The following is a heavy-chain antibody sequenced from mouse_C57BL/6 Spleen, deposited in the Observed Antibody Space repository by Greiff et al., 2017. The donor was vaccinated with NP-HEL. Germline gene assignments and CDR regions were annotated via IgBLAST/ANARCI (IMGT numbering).Heavy chain of an antibody. CDR1: GYTFTSYW. V-gene: IGHV1-72*01. CDR2: IDPNSGGT. J-gene: IGHJ3*01. Sequence: QVQLKQPGAELVKPGASVKLSCKASGYTFTSYWMHWVKQRPGRGLEWIGRIDPNSGGTKYNEKFKSKATLTVDKPSSTAYMQLSSLTSEDSAVYYCARQGAAQATLAYWGQGTLVTVSA. D-gene: IGHD3-2*02. CDR3: ARQGAAQATLAY.